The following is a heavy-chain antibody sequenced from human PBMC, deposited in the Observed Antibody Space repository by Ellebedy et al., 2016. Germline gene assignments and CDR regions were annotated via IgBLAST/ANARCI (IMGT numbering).Heavy chain of an antibody. J-gene: IGHJ4*02. CDR1: GFTSHTYS. CDR3: ARDNSGSIDY. Sequence: GGSLRLXXATPGFTSHTYSMHWVRQAPGKGLEWFSINISDGSTTHYADSVKGRFTISRDNSKSSLYLQMDSLRTEDTALYYCARDNSGSIDYWGQGTLVTVSS. CDR2: NISDGSTT. V-gene: IGHV3-43*01. D-gene: IGHD3-22*01.